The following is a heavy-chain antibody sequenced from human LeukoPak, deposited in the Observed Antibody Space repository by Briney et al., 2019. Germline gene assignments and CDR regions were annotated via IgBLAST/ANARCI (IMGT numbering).Heavy chain of an antibody. CDR2: INPNSGGT. CDR3: ARSRYCSSTSCYLDY. Sequence: SVKVSCKASGYTFTGYYMHWVRQAPGQGLEWMGWINPNSGGTNYAQKFQGRVTMTRDTSISTAYMELSRLRSDDTAVYYCARSRYCSSTSCYLDYWGQGTLVTVSS. V-gene: IGHV1-2*02. D-gene: IGHD2-2*01. J-gene: IGHJ4*02. CDR1: GYTFTGYY.